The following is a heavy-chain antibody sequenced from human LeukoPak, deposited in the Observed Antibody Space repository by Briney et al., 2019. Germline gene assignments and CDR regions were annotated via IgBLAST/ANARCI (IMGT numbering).Heavy chain of an antibody. CDR2: IYSGGST. CDR3: AKAGEKYYYDSSGYFY. V-gene: IGHV3-53*01. J-gene: IGHJ4*02. Sequence: GGSLRLSCAASGFTVSSNYMSWVRQAPGKGLEWVSVIYSGGSTYYADSVKGRFTISRDNSKNTLYLEMNSLRVEDTAVYFCAKAGEKYYYDSSGYFYWGQGTLVTVSS. CDR1: GFTVSSNY. D-gene: IGHD3-22*01.